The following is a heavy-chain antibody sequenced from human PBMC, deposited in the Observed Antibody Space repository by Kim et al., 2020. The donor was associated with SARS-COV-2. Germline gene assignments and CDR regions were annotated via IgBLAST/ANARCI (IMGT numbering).Heavy chain of an antibody. V-gene: IGHV3-74*01. D-gene: IGHD5-12*01. Sequence: GGSLRLSCAASGFTFSSYWMHWVRQAPGKGLVWVSRINSDGSSTSYADSVKGRFTISRDNAKNTLYLQMNSLRAEDTAVYYCARGGYNGAFDIWGQGTMVTVSS. J-gene: IGHJ3*02. CDR1: GFTFSSYW. CDR2: INSDGSST. CDR3: ARGGYNGAFDI.